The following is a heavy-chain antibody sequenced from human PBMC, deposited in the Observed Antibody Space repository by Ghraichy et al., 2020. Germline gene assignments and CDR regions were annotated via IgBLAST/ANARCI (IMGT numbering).Heavy chain of an antibody. J-gene: IGHJ2*01. CDR2: ISSSGGET. D-gene: IGHD2-21*01. Sequence: GGSLRLSCAASGFSFSTTGMSWVRQAPGRGPEWVSSISSSGGETYYGDSVKGRFTVSRDSSKNTLYLQMNSLTVEDTAVFYCVKIGVIGLWYFDLWGRGTLVRVSS. CDR1: GFSFSTTG. V-gene: IGHV3-23*01. CDR3: VKIGVIGLWYFDL.